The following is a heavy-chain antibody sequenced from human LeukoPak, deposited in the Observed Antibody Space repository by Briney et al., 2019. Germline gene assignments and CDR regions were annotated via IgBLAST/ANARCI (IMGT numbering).Heavy chain of an antibody. D-gene: IGHD2-15*01. Sequence: ASVKVSCKASGYTFTGYYMHWVRQAPGQGLEWMGWINANSGGADYTQKFQGRVAMTRDTSITTVYMEVSRLRSDDTAVYYCARGPRYCSGGICYGSNFDYWGQGTLVTVSS. CDR2: INANSGGA. V-gene: IGHV1-2*02. J-gene: IGHJ4*02. CDR1: GYTFTGYY. CDR3: ARGPRYCSGGICYGSNFDY.